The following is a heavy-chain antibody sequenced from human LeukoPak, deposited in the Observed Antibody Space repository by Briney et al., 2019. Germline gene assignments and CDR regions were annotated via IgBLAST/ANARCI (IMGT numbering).Heavy chain of an antibody. CDR2: ISAYNGNT. CDR1: GYTFTSYG. Sequence: ASVKVSCKASGYTFTSYGISWVRQAPGRGLEWMGWISAYNGNTNYAQKLQGRVTMTTDTSTSTAYMELRSLRSDDTAVYYCARDYYDSSGYYPIDYWGQGTLVTVSS. D-gene: IGHD3-22*01. CDR3: ARDYYDSSGYYPIDY. J-gene: IGHJ4*02. V-gene: IGHV1-18*01.